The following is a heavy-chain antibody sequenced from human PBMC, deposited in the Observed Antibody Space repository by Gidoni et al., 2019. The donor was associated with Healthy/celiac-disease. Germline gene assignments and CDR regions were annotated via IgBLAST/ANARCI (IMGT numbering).Heavy chain of an antibody. D-gene: IGHD3-22*01. J-gene: IGHJ3*02. V-gene: IGHV4-30-4*01. CDR1: GGSISSGDYY. Sequence: QVQLQESGPGLVKPSQTLSLTCTVSGGSISSGDYYWSWIRQPPGKGLEWSGYIYYSGSTYYNPSLKSRVTISVDTSKNQFSLKLSSVTAADTAVYYCARDNPNYYDSSGYSDAFDIWGQGTMVTVSS. CDR2: IYYSGST. CDR3: ARDNPNYYDSSGYSDAFDI.